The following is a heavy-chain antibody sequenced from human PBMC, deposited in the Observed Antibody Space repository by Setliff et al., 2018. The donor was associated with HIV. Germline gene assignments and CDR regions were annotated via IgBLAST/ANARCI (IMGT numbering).Heavy chain of an antibody. J-gene: IGHJ4*02. Sequence: GGSLRLSCAATGFNFNTYALHWVRQGPGKGLEWVAVISYDGSSAYYADSVKGQLTISRDNSKNTLYLQMNSLRAEDMAVYYCARSHDYGDDRRLDYWGQGTLVTVSS. CDR2: ISYDGSSA. D-gene: IGHD4-17*01. CDR3: ARSHDYGDDRRLDY. V-gene: IGHV3-30*04. CDR1: GFNFNTYA.